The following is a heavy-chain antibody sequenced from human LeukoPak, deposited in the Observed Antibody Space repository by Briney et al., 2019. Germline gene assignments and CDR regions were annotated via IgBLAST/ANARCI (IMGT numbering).Heavy chain of an antibody. J-gene: IGHJ4*02. Sequence: PGGSLRLSCAASGFTFSSYSMNWVRQAPGKGLEWVSYISSTSTIYYADSVKGRFTISRDNAKNSLYLEMNSLRVEDTAVYYCARDSIVGVIIKDFFWGQGTLVTVSS. D-gene: IGHD1-26*01. CDR2: ISSTSTI. CDR3: ARDSIVGVIIKDFF. V-gene: IGHV3-48*01. CDR1: GFTFSSYS.